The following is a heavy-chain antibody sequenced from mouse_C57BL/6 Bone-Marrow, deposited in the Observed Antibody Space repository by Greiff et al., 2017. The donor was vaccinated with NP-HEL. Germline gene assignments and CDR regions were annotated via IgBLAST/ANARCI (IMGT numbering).Heavy chain of an antibody. CDR1: GYTFTSYW. V-gene: IGHV1-61*01. D-gene: IGHD1-1*01. CDR2: IYPSDSET. Sequence: QVQLQQPGAELVRPGSSVKLSCKASGYTFTSYWMDWVKQRPGQGLEWIGNIYPSDSETHYNQKFKDKATLTVDKSSSTAYMQLSSLTSEDSAVYYCARGGSNYYAMDYWGQGTSVTVSP. CDR3: ARGGSNYYAMDY. J-gene: IGHJ4*01.